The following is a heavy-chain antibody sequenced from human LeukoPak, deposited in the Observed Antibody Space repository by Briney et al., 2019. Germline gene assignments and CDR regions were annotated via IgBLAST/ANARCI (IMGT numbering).Heavy chain of an antibody. Sequence: GASVKVSCKASGGTFSSYAISWVRQAPGQGLEWMGGIIPIFGTANYAQKFQGRVTITTDESTSTAYMELSSPRSEDTAVYYCATDPPYDNYYGDFYFDYWGQGTLVTVSS. J-gene: IGHJ4*02. CDR1: GGTFSSYA. CDR2: IIPIFGTA. CDR3: ATDPPYDNYYGDFYFDY. D-gene: IGHD4-17*01. V-gene: IGHV1-69*05.